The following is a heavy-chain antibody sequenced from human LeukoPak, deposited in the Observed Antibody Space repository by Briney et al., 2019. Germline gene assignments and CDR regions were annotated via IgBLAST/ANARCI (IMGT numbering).Heavy chain of an antibody. CDR1: GGSISSGDYY. V-gene: IGHV4-30-4*01. CDR2: IYYSGST. D-gene: IGHD4-23*01. CDR3: ARDLLNEGNHLDY. J-gene: IGHJ4*02. Sequence: SETLSLTCTVSGGSISSGDYYWSWIRQPPGKGLEWIGYIYYSGSTYYNPSLKSRVTISADTSKNQFSLKLSSVTAADTAVYYCARDLLNEGNHLDYWGQGTLVTVSS.